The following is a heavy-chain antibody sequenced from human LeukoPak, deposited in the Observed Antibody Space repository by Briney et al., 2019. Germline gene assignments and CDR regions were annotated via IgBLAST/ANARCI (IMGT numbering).Heavy chain of an antibody. CDR3: ARHASVCGNLPRPLYY. J-gene: IGHJ4*02. D-gene: IGHD4-23*01. V-gene: IGHV4-39*01. Sequence: PSETLSLTCTVSGGSLSSSSYYWGWVRQPPGKGLEWIANIYSGSTYYSQSLRSRVTISEDTSKNQFSLKLTSVTAADTAVYYCARHASVCGNLPRPLYYWGQGSLVTVSS. CDR2: IYSGST. CDR1: GGSLSSSSYY.